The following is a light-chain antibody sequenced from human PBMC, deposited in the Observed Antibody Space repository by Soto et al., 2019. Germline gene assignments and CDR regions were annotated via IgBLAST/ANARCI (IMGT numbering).Light chain of an antibody. V-gene: IGKV1-13*02. Sequence: ATQLTQPPSSLSASVGDRITITCRASQGISSALAWYQQKPGQPPNLLIYDASTLQSGVPSRFSGTGSGTDFTLTISSLQPEDFATYYCQQFYTYPPTFGGGTKVEIK. CDR1: QGISSA. J-gene: IGKJ4*01. CDR2: DAS. CDR3: QQFYTYPPT.